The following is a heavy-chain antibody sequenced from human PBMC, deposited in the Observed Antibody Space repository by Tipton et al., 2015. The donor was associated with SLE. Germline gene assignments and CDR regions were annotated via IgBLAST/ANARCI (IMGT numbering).Heavy chain of an antibody. D-gene: IGHD4-23*01. J-gene: IGHJ3*02. V-gene: IGHV4-61*08. CDR3: ASGLGGNSGACDI. CDR2: INHSGST. CDR1: GGSISSGGYY. Sequence: LRLSCTVSGGSISSGGYYWSWIRQPPGKGLEWIGEINHSGSTNYNPSLKSRVTISVDTSKDQFSLKLSSVTAADTAVYYCASGLGGNSGACDIWGQGTMVTVSS.